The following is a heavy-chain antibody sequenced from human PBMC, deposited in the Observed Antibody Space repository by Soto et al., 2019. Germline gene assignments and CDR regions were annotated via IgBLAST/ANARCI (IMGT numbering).Heavy chain of an antibody. V-gene: IGHV4-31*03. Sequence: QVQLQESGPGLVKPSQTLSLTCTVSGGSISSGGYYWSWIRQHPGKGLEWIGYIYYSGSTYYNPSPKSRVTISVDPSKNQFSLKLSSVTAADTAVYYCARDAQRVTDNWFDPWGQGTLVTVSS. D-gene: IGHD5-18*01. CDR3: ARDAQRVTDNWFDP. J-gene: IGHJ5*02. CDR2: IYYSGST. CDR1: GGSISSGGYY.